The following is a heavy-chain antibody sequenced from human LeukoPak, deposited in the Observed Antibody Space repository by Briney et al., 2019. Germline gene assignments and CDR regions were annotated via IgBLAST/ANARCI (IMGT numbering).Heavy chain of an antibody. Sequence: PGGSLRLSCAASGLSFSNYAMYWVRQAPGKGLEWVSVIYSGGSTYYADSVKGRFTISRDNSKNTLYLQMNSLRAEDTAVYYCARDRRGARYYMDVWGKGTTVTISS. J-gene: IGHJ6*03. D-gene: IGHD2-15*01. CDR1: GLSFSNYA. CDR2: IYSGGST. CDR3: ARDRRGARYYMDV. V-gene: IGHV3-66*01.